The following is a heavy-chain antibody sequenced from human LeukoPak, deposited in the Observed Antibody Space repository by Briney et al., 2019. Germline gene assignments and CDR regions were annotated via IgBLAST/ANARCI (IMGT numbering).Heavy chain of an antibody. CDR2: ISYDGSNK. CDR3: AKEATMVRGVHTSIDY. V-gene: IGHV3-30*18. J-gene: IGHJ4*02. CDR1: GVTFSSYG. Sequence: GRSLRLSCAASGVTFSSYGMHRVRQAPGKGLEWVAVISYDGSNKYYADSVKGRFTISRDNSKNTLYLQMNSLRAEDTAVYYCAKEATMVRGVHTSIDYWGQGTLVTVSS. D-gene: IGHD3-10*01.